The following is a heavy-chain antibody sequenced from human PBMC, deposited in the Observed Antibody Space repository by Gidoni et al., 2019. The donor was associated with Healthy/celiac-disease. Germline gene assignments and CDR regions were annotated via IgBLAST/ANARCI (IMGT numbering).Heavy chain of an antibody. CDR2: ISSSSSTI. V-gene: IGHV3-48*01. J-gene: IGHJ4*02. D-gene: IGHD6-13*01. Sequence: EVQLVESGGGLVQPGGSLRLSCAASGFTFSSYSMNWVRQAPGKGLEWVSYISSSSSTIYYADSVKGRFTISRDNAKNSLYLQMNSLRAEDTAVYYCARGRYSSPAGGVDFDYWGQGTLVTVSS. CDR1: GFTFSSYS. CDR3: ARGRYSSPAGGVDFDY.